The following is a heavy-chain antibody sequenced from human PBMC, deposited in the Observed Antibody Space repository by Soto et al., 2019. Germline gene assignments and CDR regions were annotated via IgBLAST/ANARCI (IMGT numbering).Heavy chain of an antibody. CDR2: MNPGRGKT. Sequence: QVQLVQSGAEVKEPGASVRVSCKASGYTFINYDFSWVRQATGQGLEWMGWMNPGRGKTGYANKFQGIVTMTRDASTSTAHLELSNLTSEDTAVYYCARMASFGTLNWFDPWGQGTLVTVSS. V-gene: IGHV1-8*02. J-gene: IGHJ5*02. D-gene: IGHD3-16*01. CDR1: GYTFINYD. CDR3: ARMASFGTLNWFDP.